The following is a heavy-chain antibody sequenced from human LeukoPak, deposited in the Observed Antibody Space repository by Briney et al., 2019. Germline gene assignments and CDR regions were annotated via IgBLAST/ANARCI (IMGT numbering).Heavy chain of an antibody. J-gene: IGHJ4*02. CDR3: ARKAYCGGDCLDY. Sequence: GGSLRLSCAASGFTVSGNYMSWVRQAPGKGLEWVSIIYRGGSTYYAYSVKGRFTISRDNSKNTLYLQMNSLRAEDTAVYYCARKAYCGGDCLDYWGQGTLVTVSS. CDR1: GFTVSGNY. D-gene: IGHD2-21*01. CDR2: IYRGGST. V-gene: IGHV3-66*01.